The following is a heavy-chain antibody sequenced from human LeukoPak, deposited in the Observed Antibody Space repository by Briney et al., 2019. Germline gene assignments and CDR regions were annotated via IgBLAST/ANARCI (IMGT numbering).Heavy chain of an antibody. J-gene: IGHJ4*02. V-gene: IGHV4-4*07. CDR2: IHTSGST. CDR3: ARSGSGYLRYYFDY. D-gene: IGHD5-12*01. Sequence: SETLSLTCAVSGGSINNYYWSWIRQPAGKGLEWIGRIHTSGSTNYNPSLKSRLTMSIDTSKNQISLKVRSVTAADTAVYYCARSGSGYLRYYFDYWGQGTLVTVSS. CDR1: GGSINNYY.